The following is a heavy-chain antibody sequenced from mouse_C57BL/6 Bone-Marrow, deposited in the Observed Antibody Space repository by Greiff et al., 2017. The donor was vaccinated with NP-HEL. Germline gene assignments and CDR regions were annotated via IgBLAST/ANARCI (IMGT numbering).Heavy chain of an antibody. D-gene: IGHD1-1*01. Sequence: EVKLMESGGGLVQPKGSLKLSCAASGFSFNTYAMNWVRQAPGKGLEWVARIRRKSNNYATYYADSVKDRFTISRDDSESMLYLQMNNLKTEDTAMYYCVRPPDYYGSSGGNYYAMDYWGQGTSVTVSS. CDR1: GFSFNTYA. CDR3: VRPPDYYGSSGGNYYAMDY. J-gene: IGHJ4*01. V-gene: IGHV10-1*01. CDR2: IRRKSNNYAT.